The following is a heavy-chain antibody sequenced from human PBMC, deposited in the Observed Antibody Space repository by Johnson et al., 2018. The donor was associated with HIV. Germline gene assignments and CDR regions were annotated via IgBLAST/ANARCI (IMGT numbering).Heavy chain of an antibody. D-gene: IGHD3-3*02. CDR1: RFTFSNYA. J-gene: IGHJ3*02. Sequence: QVQLVESGGGVVQPGRSLRLSCAASRFTFSNYALHWVRQAPGMGLEWVAVISHDGSNKYYADSVKGRFTISRDNSKNTLYLQMNSLRAEDTAVYYCAKASSNSNFDAFDIWGQGTMVTVSS. CDR3: AKASSNSNFDAFDI. CDR2: ISHDGSNK. V-gene: IGHV3-30-3*01.